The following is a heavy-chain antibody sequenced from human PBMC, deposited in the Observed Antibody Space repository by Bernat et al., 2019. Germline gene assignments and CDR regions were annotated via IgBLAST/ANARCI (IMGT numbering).Heavy chain of an antibody. D-gene: IGHD2-2*01. J-gene: IGHJ6*02. Sequence: EVQLLESGGGLVQPGGSLRLSCAASGFTFSSYAMSWVRQAPGKGLEWVSALSGSGGSTYYADSVKGRFTISRDNSKNTLYLQMNSLRAEDTAVYYCATSVPAVVPAAMGNYYYYGMDVWGQGTTVTVSS. CDR1: GFTFSSYA. CDR2: LSGSGGST. CDR3: ATSVPAVVPAAMGNYYYYGMDV. V-gene: IGHV3-23*01.